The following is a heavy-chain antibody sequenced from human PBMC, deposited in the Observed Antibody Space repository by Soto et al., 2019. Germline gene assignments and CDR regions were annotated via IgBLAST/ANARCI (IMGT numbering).Heavy chain of an antibody. J-gene: IGHJ6*02. V-gene: IGHV3-23*01. CDR2: ISGSGGST. D-gene: IGHD3-10*01. CDR1: GFTFSSYA. CDR3: AKDPPSGIPYYYYYYGMDV. Sequence: GGSLRLSCAASGFTFSSYAMSWVRQAPGKGLEWVSAISGSGGSTYYADSVKGRFTISRDNSKNTLYLQMNSLRAEDTAVYYCAKDPPSGIPYYYYYYGMDVWGQGTTVTVSS.